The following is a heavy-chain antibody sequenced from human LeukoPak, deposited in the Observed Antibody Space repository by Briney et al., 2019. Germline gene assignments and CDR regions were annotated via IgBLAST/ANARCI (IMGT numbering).Heavy chain of an antibody. D-gene: IGHD2-15*01. CDR3: ARGGGYYPIDY. CDR2: LYSDGRT. Sequence: GGSLRLSCAASGFTVNSNYMNWVRQAPGKGLEWVSVLYSDGRTYYADSVKGRFTISRDTSKNTVYLQVNSLRAEDTAVYYCARGGGYYPIDYWGQGTLVTVSS. V-gene: IGHV3-53*01. CDR1: GFTVNSNY. J-gene: IGHJ4*02.